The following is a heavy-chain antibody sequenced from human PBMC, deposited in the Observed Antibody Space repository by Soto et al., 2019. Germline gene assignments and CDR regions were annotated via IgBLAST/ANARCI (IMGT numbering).Heavy chain of an antibody. Sequence: SETLSLTCTVSGGSISSYYWIWIRQPPGKGLEWIGYIYYSGSTNYNPSLKSRVTISVDTSKNQFSLKLSSVTAADTAVYYCARSELWAYYYYYMHVWGKGTTVTV. J-gene: IGHJ6*03. CDR2: IYYSGST. CDR1: GGSISSYY. CDR3: ARSELWAYYYYYMHV. V-gene: IGHV4-59*01. D-gene: IGHD5-18*01.